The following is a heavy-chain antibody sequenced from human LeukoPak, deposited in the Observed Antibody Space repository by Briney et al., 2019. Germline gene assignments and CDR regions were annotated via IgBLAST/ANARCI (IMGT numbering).Heavy chain of an antibody. V-gene: IGHV3-21*01. Sequence: PGESLRLSCAASGFTFSSYSMNWVRQAPGKGLEWVSSISRSSSYIYYADSVKGRFTISRDNAKNSLYLQMNSLRVEDTAVYYCARVGGDLNFDYWGQGTLVTVSS. CDR2: ISRSSSYI. J-gene: IGHJ4*02. D-gene: IGHD2-21*02. CDR3: ARVGGDLNFDY. CDR1: GFTFSSYS.